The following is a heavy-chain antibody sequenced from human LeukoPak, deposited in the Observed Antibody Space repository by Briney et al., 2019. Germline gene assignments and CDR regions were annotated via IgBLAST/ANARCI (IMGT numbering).Heavy chain of an antibody. CDR2: IYPGDSDT. D-gene: IGHD3-9*01. CDR1: GYSFTSYW. Sequence: GESLKISCKGSGYSFTSYWIGWVRQMPGKGLEWMGIIYPGDSDTRYSPSFQGQVTISADKSISTAYLQWSSLKASDTAMYYCARPRRYFDPVDAFDIWGQGTMVTVSS. CDR3: ARPRRYFDPVDAFDI. V-gene: IGHV5-51*01. J-gene: IGHJ3*02.